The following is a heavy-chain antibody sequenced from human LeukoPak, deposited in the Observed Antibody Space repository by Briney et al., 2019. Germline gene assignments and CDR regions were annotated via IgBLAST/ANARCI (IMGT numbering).Heavy chain of an antibody. J-gene: IGHJ4*02. CDR2: VKSKTNGGTT. CDR1: GFTFSSYE. V-gene: IGHV3-15*01. Sequence: GGSLRLSCAASGFTFSSYEMNWVRQAPGKGLEWVGRVKSKTNGGTTDYAAPVEGRFTISRDDSTSTLYLEMNSLKTEDTAVYYCTTFRVGPADDYWGQGTLVTVSS. CDR3: TTFRVGPADDY. D-gene: IGHD3-3*01.